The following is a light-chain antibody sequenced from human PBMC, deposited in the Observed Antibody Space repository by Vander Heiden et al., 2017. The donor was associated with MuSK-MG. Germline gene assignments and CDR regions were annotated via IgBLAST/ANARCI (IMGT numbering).Light chain of an antibody. CDR1: QSLLHSNGYNY. Sequence: DIVMTQSPLSLPVTPGEPASISCRSSQSLLHSNGYNYLDWYLQKPGQAPQLLIYLGSNRASGVPDRFSGSGSGTDFTLKISRGEAEDVGVYYCMQALQNPPGITFGGGTKVEIK. J-gene: IGKJ4*01. CDR2: LGS. CDR3: MQALQNPPGIT. V-gene: IGKV2-28*01.